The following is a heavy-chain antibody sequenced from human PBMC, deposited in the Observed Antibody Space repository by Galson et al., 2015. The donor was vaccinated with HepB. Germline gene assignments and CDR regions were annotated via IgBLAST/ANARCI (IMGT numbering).Heavy chain of an antibody. CDR3: ARDSSWYLGYNNYFDY. V-gene: IGHV6-1*01. D-gene: IGHD6-13*01. J-gene: IGHJ4*02. Sequence: CAISGDSVSSNSAAWNWIRQSPSRGLEWLGRTYYRSKWYNDYAVSVKSRITINPDTSKNQFSLQLNSVTPEDTAVYYCARDSSWYLGYNNYFDYWGQGTLVTVSS. CDR1: GDSVSSNSAA. CDR2: TYYRSKWYN.